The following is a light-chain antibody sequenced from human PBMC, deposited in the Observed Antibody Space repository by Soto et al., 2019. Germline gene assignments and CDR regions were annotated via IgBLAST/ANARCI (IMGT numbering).Light chain of an antibody. CDR1: SSNIGANP. CDR3: EAWIDSLYGAL. J-gene: IGLJ2*01. V-gene: IGLV1-44*01. Sequence: QSVLTQPPSASGTPGQRVTISCSGSSSNIGANPVNWYQQLPGTAPKLLIYNNDQRPSGVPDRFSASKSGTSASLAISGLQSEDEADYYCEAWIDSLYGALFGGGTKLTVL. CDR2: NND.